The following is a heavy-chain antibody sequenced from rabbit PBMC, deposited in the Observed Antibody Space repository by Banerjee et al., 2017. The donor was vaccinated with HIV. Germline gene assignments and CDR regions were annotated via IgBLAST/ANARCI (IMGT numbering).Heavy chain of an antibody. J-gene: IGHJ4*01. CDR2: ITRSDGT. V-gene: IGHV1S45*01. CDR3: ARDLHGDVSAYFVL. Sequence: EESGGGLVQPEGSLTLTCTASGFSFSSYWIWWVRQAPGKGLELIAGITRSDGTYYASWAKGRFTVSKSSSTAVTLQMTSLTAADTATYFCARDLHGDVSAYFVLWGPGTLVTVS. CDR1: GFSFSSYW. D-gene: IGHD2-1*01.